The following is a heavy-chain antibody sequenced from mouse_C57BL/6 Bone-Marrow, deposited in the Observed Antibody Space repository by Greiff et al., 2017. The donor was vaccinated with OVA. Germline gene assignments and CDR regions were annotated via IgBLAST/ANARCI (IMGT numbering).Heavy chain of an antibody. D-gene: IGHD1-1*01. CDR1: GYTFTDYY. Sequence: VQLQQSGPVLVKPGASVKMSCKASGYTFTDYYMNWVKQSHGKSLEWIGVINPYNGGTSYNQKFKGKATLTVDKSSSTAYMELNSLTSEDSAVDYCARTDYYGSSYEAWFAYWGQGTLVTVSA. V-gene: IGHV1-19*01. J-gene: IGHJ3*01. CDR3: ARTDYYGSSYEAWFAY. CDR2: INPYNGGT.